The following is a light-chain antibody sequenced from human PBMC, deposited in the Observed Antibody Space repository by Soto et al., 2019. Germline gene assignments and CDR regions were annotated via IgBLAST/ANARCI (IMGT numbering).Light chain of an antibody. CDR1: QTISSW. CDR3: QQLSSYPLT. V-gene: IGKV1-5*01. Sequence: DIQMTQSPSTLSGSVGDRVTITCRASQTISSWLAWYQQKPGKAPNLLIYAASTLQSGVPSRFSGGGSGTDFTLTISSLQPEDFATYYCQQLSSYPLTFGGGTRLEIK. CDR2: AAS. J-gene: IGKJ5*01.